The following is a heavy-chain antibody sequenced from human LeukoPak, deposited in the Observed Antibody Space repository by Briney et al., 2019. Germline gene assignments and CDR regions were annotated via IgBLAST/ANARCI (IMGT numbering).Heavy chain of an antibody. V-gene: IGHV1-69*05. CDR1: GGTFSSYA. CDR2: IIPIFGTA. Sequence: GASVKVSCKASGGTFSSYAISWVRQAPGQGLEWMGRIIPIFGTANHAQKFQGRVTITTDESTSTAYMELSSLRSEDTAVYYCATVIAAAGTTSDYWGQGTLVTVSS. J-gene: IGHJ4*02. D-gene: IGHD6-13*01. CDR3: ATVIAAAGTTSDY.